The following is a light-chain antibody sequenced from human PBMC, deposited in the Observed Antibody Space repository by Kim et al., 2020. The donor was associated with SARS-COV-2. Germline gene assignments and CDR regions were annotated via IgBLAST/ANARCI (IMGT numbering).Light chain of an antibody. J-gene: IGLJ3*02. CDR1: SGHSSYA. Sequence: SVQRTGNLSSGHSSYAIAWHQQQPEKGPRYLMKLNSDGSHSKGDGLPDRFSGSSSGAGRYLTISSLQSEDEADYYCQTWGTGIGVFGGGTQLTVL. CDR3: QTWGTGIGV. CDR2: LNSDGSH. V-gene: IGLV4-69*01.